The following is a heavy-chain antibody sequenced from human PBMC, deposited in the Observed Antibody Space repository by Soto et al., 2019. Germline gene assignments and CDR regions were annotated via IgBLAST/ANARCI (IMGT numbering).Heavy chain of an antibody. Sequence: PSETLSLTCAVYGASLSGYSWSWIRQPPGKGLEWIGELNHSGSTNYNPSLKSRVTISVDTSRNQFSLKLSSVTAADTAVYYCARVGYCSTTSCYNFDYCGQGALVTVST. V-gene: IGHV4-34*01. J-gene: IGHJ4*02. CDR2: LNHSGST. CDR1: GASLSGYS. CDR3: ARVGYCSTTSCYNFDY. D-gene: IGHD2-2*01.